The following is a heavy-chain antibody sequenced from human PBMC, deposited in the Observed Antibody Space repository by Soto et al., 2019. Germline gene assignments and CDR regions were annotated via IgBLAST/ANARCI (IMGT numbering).Heavy chain of an antibody. J-gene: IGHJ4*02. CDR3: AGGYYFGDY. V-gene: IGHV3-30*03. Sequence: QVQLVESGGGVVQPGRSLRLSCAASGFSFRSYGMQWVRQAPGKGLEWVTLISFDGNNKYYADSVKGRFTISRDNSKNTIYLQMNSLRAEDTAIYYCAGGYYFGDYWGQGILVTVSS. CDR2: ISFDGNNK. D-gene: IGHD3-22*01. CDR1: GFSFRSYG.